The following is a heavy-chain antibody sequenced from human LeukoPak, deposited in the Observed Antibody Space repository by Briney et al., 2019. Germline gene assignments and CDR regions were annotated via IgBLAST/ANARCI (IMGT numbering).Heavy chain of an antibody. Sequence: GGSLRLSCAASGFTFSNAWMSWVRQAPGKGLEWVGRIKGKTDGGTTDYAAPVKGRFTISRDDSKNTLYLQMNSLKTEDTAVYYCTTDLGIYYDSSGSNLDYWGQGTLVTVSS. CDR3: TTDLGIYYDSSGSNLDY. J-gene: IGHJ4*02. D-gene: IGHD3-22*01. V-gene: IGHV3-15*01. CDR2: IKGKTDGGTT. CDR1: GFTFSNAW.